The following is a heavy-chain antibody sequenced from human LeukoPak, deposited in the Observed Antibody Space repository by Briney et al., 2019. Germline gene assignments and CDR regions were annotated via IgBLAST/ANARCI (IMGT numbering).Heavy chain of an antibody. D-gene: IGHD3-9*01. CDR1: GYTFTGYY. CDR3: ARESYESYFDPFDP. Sequence: ASVKVSCKASGYTFTGYYMHWVRQAPGQGLEWMGWINPNSGGTNYAQKFQGRVTMTRDTSTSTVYMELSSLRSEDTAVYYCARESYESYFDPFDPWGQGTLVTVSS. V-gene: IGHV1-2*02. CDR2: INPNSGGT. J-gene: IGHJ5*02.